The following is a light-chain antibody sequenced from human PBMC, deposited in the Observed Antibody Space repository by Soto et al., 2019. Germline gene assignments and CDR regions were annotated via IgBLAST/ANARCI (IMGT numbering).Light chain of an antibody. CDR3: QQYNNWPIT. J-gene: IGKJ5*01. Sequence: VLTQSPGTLSLSPGERATLSCRASQSVSNNYLAWYQQKPGQAPRLLIYGASTRATGIPARFSGSGSGTEFTLTISSLQSEDFEIYYCQQYNNWPITFGQGTRLEIK. CDR1: QSVSNN. CDR2: GAS. V-gene: IGKV3-15*01.